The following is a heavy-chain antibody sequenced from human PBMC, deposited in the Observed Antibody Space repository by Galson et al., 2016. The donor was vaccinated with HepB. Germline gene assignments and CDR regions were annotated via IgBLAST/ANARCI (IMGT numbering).Heavy chain of an antibody. CDR2: ISWNSGVI. V-gene: IGHV3-9*01. CDR1: GFTFDDYA. D-gene: IGHD6-13*01. J-gene: IGHJ4*02. Sequence: SLRLSCAASGFTFDDYAMHWVRQAPGKGLQWVAGISWNSGVIDYADSVKGRFTISRDNAKKSLYVQMNSLRPEDTALYYCAKDMGQQLASGDFAVFDYWGQGTLVTVS. CDR3: AKDMGQQLASGDFAVFDY.